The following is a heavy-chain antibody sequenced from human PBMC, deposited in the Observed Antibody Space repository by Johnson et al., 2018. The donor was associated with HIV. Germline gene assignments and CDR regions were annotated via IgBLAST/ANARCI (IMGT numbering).Heavy chain of an antibody. CDR2: IWDDGSNK. D-gene: IGHD6-13*01. CDR3: ARDAAADAIDI. Sequence: QVQLVESGGGLVQPGGSLRLSCAASGLIFSRSWMHWVRQAPGKGLEWVAVIWDDGSNKNYVDSVKGRFTISRDNSKNTLYLQMNSLRAEDTAVYYCARDAAADAIDIWGQGTMVTVSS. J-gene: IGHJ3*02. CDR1: GLIFSRSW. V-gene: IGHV3-33*08.